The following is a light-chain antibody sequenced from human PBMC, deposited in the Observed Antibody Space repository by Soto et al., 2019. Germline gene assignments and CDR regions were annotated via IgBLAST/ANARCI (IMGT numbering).Light chain of an antibody. Sequence: EIVLTQSPATLSLSPGERATLSCRASQSVSSYLAWYQQKPGQAPRLLIYDASNRATGIPARFSGSGSGTAVTLTISSLEPEDFAVYYCQQRSNWPLLLTGGGGTKVEIK. CDR3: QQRSNWPLLLT. CDR1: QSVSSY. CDR2: DAS. J-gene: IGKJ4*01. V-gene: IGKV3-11*01.